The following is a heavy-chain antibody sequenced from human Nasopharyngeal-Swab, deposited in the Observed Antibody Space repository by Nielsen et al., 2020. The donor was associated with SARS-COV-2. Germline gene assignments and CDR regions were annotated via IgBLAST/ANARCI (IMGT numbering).Heavy chain of an antibody. V-gene: IGHV3-30*04. CDR2: ISYDGSNK. CDR1: GFTFSSYA. D-gene: IGHD7-27*01. Sequence: GESLKISCAASGFTFSSYAMYWVRQAPGKGLEWVAVISYDGSNKYYADSVKGRFTIPRDNSKNTLYLQMNSLRAEDTAVYYCARALWGSYYYGMDVWGQGTTVTVSS. CDR3: ARALWGSYYYGMDV. J-gene: IGHJ6*02.